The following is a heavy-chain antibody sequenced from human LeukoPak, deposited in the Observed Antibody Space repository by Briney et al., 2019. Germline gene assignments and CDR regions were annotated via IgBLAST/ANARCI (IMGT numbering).Heavy chain of an antibody. J-gene: IGHJ5*02. CDR2: ISGSGGST. V-gene: IGHV3-23*01. CDR1: GFTFSSYA. Sequence: PGGSLRLSCAASGFTFSSYAMSWVRQAPGKGLEWVSAISGSGGSTYYADSVKGRFTISRDNSKNTAYLQVNSLRAEDTAVYYCARTASCGGSCYPNWFDPWGQGTLVTVSS. D-gene: IGHD2-15*01. CDR3: ARTASCGGSCYPNWFDP.